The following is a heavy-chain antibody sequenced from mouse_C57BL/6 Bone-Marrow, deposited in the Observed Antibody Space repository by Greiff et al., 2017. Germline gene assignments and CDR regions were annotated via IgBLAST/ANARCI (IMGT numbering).Heavy chain of an antibody. CDR3: ARWGWLLRAMDY. Sequence: QVHVKQSGAELVRPGASVKLSCKASGYTFTDYYINWVKQRPGQGLEWIARIYPGSGNTYYNEKFKGKATLTAEKSSSTAYMQLSSLTSEDSAVYFCARWGWLLRAMDYWGQRTSVTVSS. CDR1: GYTFTDYY. J-gene: IGHJ4*01. CDR2: IYPGSGNT. D-gene: IGHD2-3*01. V-gene: IGHV1-76*01.